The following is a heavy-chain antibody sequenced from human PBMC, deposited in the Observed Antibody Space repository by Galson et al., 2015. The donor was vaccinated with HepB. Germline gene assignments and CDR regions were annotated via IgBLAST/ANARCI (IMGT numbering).Heavy chain of an antibody. CDR2: INPSGGST. CDR3: ARDEIHNYCSSTSCSYYYYYYMDV. V-gene: IGHV1-46*01. J-gene: IGHJ6*03. CDR1: GYTFTSYY. D-gene: IGHD2-2*01. Sequence: SVKVSCKASGYTFTSYYMHWVRQAPGQGLEWMGIINPSGGSTSYAQKFQGRVTMTRDTSTSTVYMELSSLRSEDTAVYYCARDEIHNYCSSTSCSYYYYYYMDVWGKGTTVTVSS.